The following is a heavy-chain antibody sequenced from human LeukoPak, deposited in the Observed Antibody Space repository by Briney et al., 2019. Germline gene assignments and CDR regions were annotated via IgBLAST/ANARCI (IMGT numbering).Heavy chain of an antibody. V-gene: IGHV1-18*01. CDR1: GYTFTSYG. Sequence: ASVKVSCKASGYTFTSYGFSWVRQAPGQSLEWMGWISGYNGNTNYAQKLQGRVTMTTDTSTSTAYMELRSLRADDTAVYYCARRYYDSDGYQIDSWGQGTLVTVSS. CDR2: ISGYNGNT. D-gene: IGHD3-22*01. J-gene: IGHJ4*02. CDR3: ARRYYDSDGYQIDS.